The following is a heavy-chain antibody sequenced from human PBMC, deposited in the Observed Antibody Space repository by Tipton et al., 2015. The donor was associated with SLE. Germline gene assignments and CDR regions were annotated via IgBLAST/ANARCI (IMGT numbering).Heavy chain of an antibody. CDR2: IYYSGRN. D-gene: IGHD3-9*01. V-gene: IGHV4-39*07. Sequence: TLSLTCTVSGGSISSSNYYWGWIRQPPGKGLEGIGNIYYSGRNYYNPSLKSRVTISQDTFKNEFSLKVSSVTAADTAVYYCARVHYDILTGYGFDFWGQGTLVTVSS. J-gene: IGHJ4*02. CDR1: GGSISSSNYY. CDR3: ARVHYDILTGYGFDF.